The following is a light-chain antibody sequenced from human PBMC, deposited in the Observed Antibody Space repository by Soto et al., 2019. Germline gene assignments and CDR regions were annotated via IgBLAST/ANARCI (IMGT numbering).Light chain of an antibody. J-gene: IGKJ1*01. Sequence: IGMTQSPATLSVSPGERATLSCRASQTIYSNVAWYQQRPGQPPRLLIYRASSRATGIPARFSGSGSGTEFTLTINSLQSEDFAVYYCQQYQNLWTFGRGTKVEIK. CDR2: RAS. CDR3: QQYQNLWT. CDR1: QTIYSN. V-gene: IGKV3-15*01.